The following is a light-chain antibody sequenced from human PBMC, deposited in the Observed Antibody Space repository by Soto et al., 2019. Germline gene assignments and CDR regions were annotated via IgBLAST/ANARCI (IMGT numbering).Light chain of an antibody. CDR1: QSVGGN. V-gene: IGKV3-15*01. CDR3: QQYNNWPPWT. J-gene: IGKJ1*01. CDR2: AAS. Sequence: EIVMTQSPATLSVSPGERATLSCRASQSVGGNLAWYQQKPGQPPRLLIYAASSRPTGIPARFSGSGSGTEFTLTISSLQSEDFAVYYCQQYNNWPPWTFGQGTKGEIK.